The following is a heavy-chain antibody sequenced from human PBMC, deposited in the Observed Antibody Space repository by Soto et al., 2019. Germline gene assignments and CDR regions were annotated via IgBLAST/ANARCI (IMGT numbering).Heavy chain of an antibody. CDR2: IKQDGSEK. CDR3: ARGKHFGRDAFDV. Sequence: EVQLVESGGGMVQPGGSLRLSCAASGFTFSSYWMNWVRQAPGKGLEWVANIKQDGSEKYYVDSVKGRFTVSRDNAKNSLYLQMNSLRAEDTAAYYCARGKHFGRDAFDVWGQGTMVTVSS. D-gene: IGHD3-10*01. J-gene: IGHJ3*01. CDR1: GFTFSSYW. V-gene: IGHV3-7*01.